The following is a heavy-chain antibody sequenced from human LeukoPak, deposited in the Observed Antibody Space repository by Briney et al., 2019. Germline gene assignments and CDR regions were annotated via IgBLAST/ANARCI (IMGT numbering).Heavy chain of an antibody. CDR2: IYHSGST. CDR3: ARVRSSGYYYFDY. J-gene: IGHJ4*02. D-gene: IGHD3-22*01. Sequence: PSETLSLTYAVSGGSISSSNWWSWVRQPPGKGLEWIGEIYHSGSTNYNPSLKSRVTISVDKSKNQFSLKLSSVTAADTAVYYCARVRSSGYYYFDYWGQGTLVTVSS. CDR1: GGSISSSNW. V-gene: IGHV4-4*02.